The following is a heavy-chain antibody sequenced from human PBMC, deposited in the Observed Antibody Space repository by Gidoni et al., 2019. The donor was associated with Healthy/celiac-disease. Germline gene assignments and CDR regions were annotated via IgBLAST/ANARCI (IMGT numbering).Heavy chain of an antibody. CDR3: ARDVGGNSPWYFAL. V-gene: IGHV4-61*02. CDR1: GGSISSGSYY. D-gene: IGHD2-21*02. Sequence: QVQLQESGPGRVKPSQTLSRTCTVSGGSISSGSYYWSWIRQPAGKGLEWIGRIHTSGSTNYNPSLKSRVTMSVDTSKNQFSLKLSSVPAADTAVYYCARDVGGNSPWYFALWGRGTLVPVSS. J-gene: IGHJ2*01. CDR2: IHTSGST.